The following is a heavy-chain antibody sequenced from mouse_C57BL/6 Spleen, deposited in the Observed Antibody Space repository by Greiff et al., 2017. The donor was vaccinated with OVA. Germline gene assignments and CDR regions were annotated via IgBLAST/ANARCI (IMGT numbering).Heavy chain of an antibody. CDR3: ATGRGAMDY. Sequence: QVQLQQPGADLVKPGASVKVSCKASGYTFTSYWMHWVKQRPGQGLEWIGRIQPSDSDTNYNQKFKGKATLTVDKSSTPAFLQLRSLAAEDSAFYYCATGRGAMDYWGQGTSVTVSS. V-gene: IGHV1-74*01. CDR2: IQPSDSDT. J-gene: IGHJ4*01. CDR1: GYTFTSYW.